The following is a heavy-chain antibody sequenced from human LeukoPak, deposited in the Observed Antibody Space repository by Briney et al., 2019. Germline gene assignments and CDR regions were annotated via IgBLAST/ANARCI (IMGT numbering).Heavy chain of an antibody. CDR3: ARVDDSSGYAYYFDY. D-gene: IGHD3-22*01. J-gene: IGHJ4*02. Sequence: ASMKVSCKASGYTFTSYGISWVLQAPGQGLEWMGWISAYNGNTNYAQKLQGRVTMTTDTSTSTAYMELRSLRSDDTAVYYCARVDDSSGYAYYFDYWGQGTLVTVSS. CDR2: ISAYNGNT. CDR1: GYTFTSYG. V-gene: IGHV1-18*01.